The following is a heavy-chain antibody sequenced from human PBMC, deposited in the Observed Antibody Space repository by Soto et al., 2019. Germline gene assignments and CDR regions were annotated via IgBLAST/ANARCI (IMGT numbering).Heavy chain of an antibody. J-gene: IGHJ4*02. CDR3: ASSGGGEDY. CDR1: GDSISTNHW. CDR2: VYHSGST. D-gene: IGHD3-16*01. Sequence: QVQLQESGPGLVKPSGTLSLTCAVSGDSISTNHWWTWVRQPPGKGLEWIGEVYHSGSTNYSPSLKGGVVISVDLSNNLFSLTLTSVTAADTAVYYCASSGGGEDYWGQGTLVTVSS. V-gene: IGHV4-4*02.